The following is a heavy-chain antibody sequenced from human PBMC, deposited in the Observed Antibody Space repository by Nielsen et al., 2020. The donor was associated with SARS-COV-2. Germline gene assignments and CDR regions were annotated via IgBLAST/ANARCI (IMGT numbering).Heavy chain of an antibody. CDR2: IYYTGST. Sequence: SETLSLTFTVSVGSISSYYWTWIRQPPGKGLEWIGYIYYTGSTNYNPSLKIRVTMSVDTSKNQFSLKLRSVTAADTAVYFCATAVGATSSHDAFDIWGQGTMVTVSS. CDR1: VGSISSYY. V-gene: IGHV4-59*08. D-gene: IGHD1-26*01. J-gene: IGHJ3*02. CDR3: ATAVGATSSHDAFDI.